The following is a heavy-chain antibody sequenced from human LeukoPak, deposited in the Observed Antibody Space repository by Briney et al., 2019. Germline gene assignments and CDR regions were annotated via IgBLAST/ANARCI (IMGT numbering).Heavy chain of an antibody. D-gene: IGHD3-10*01. V-gene: IGHV3-21*01. CDR2: ISSSSSYI. Sequence: GGSLRLSCAASGFTFSAYSMNWVRQAPGKGLEWVSSISSSSSYIYYADSVKGRLTISRDNAKNSLYLQMNSLRAEDTAVYYCATEGYYYGFDIWGQGTVVTVSS. CDR3: ATEGYYYGFDI. CDR1: GFTFSAYS. J-gene: IGHJ3*02.